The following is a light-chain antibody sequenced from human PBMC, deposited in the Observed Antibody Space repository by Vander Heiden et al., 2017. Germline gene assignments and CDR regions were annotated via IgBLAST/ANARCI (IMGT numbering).Light chain of an antibody. CDR3: QVWDRSSDHSV. V-gene: IGLV3-21*02. Sequence: YVLPPPPPLSLPPGQTARSTCGGNNSGSKSVHWYQRKPGQAPGLVVYDDSERPSGIPERFSGSNSGNTATLTISRVEAGDEADYYCQVWDRSSDHSVFGGGTKLTVL. CDR1: NSGSKS. J-gene: IGLJ3*02. CDR2: DDS.